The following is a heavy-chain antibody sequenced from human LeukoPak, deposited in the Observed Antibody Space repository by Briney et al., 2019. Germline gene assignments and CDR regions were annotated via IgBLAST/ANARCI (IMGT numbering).Heavy chain of an antibody. D-gene: IGHD3-22*01. Sequence: PGRSLRLSCAASGFTFDDYAMHWVRQAPGKGLEWVSGISWNSGSIGYADSVKGRFTISRDNAKNSLYLQVNSLRAEDTAVYYCARDTWEYYYDSSGCTDYWGQGTLVTVSS. CDR1: GFTFDDYA. J-gene: IGHJ4*02. V-gene: IGHV3-9*01. CDR2: ISWNSGSI. CDR3: ARDTWEYYYDSSGCTDY.